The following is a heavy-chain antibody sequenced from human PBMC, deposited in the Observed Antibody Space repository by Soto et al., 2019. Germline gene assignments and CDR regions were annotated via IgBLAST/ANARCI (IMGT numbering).Heavy chain of an antibody. J-gene: IGHJ4*02. CDR1: GYSFTSYW. Sequence: GESLKISCKGSGYSFTSYWIGWVRQMPGKGLEWMGIIHPVDSDTRYSPSFQGQVTVSADKSINTAYLQWSSLKASDTAMYYCAREFDGTMNDYWGQGTMVTVSS. CDR3: AREFDGTMNDY. D-gene: IGHD1-7*01. CDR2: IHPVDSDT. V-gene: IGHV5-51*01.